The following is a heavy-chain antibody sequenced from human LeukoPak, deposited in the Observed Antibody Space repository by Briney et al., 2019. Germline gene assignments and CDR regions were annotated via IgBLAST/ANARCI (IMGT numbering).Heavy chain of an antibody. Sequence: QPGGSLRLSCAASGFTFSSYWMSWVRQAPGKGLEWVANIKQDGSEKYYVDSVKGRFTISRDNAKNSLYLQMNSLRAEDTAVYYCARVLGITGRTSTYYLDYWGQGTLVTVSS. CDR2: IKQDGSEK. CDR1: GFTFSSYW. V-gene: IGHV3-7*03. D-gene: IGHD1-20*01. J-gene: IGHJ4*02. CDR3: ARVLGITGRTSTYYLDY.